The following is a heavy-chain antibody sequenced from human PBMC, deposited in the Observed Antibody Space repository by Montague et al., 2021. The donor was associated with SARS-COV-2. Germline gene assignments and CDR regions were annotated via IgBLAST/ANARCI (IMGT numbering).Heavy chain of an antibody. V-gene: IGHV4-39*01. CDR1: GGSISSSSYY. D-gene: IGHD3-22*01. J-gene: IGHJ3*02. CDR2: IFYSGSS. CDR3: ARLPYFYDSTHAFDI. Sequence: SETLSLTCTVSGGSISSSSYYWGWIRQPPGQGLEWIGNIFYSGSSYYNTPLKSRVTISVDTSKNQFSLRLRSVTAADTAVYYCARLPYFYDSTHAFDIWGQGTMVTVSS.